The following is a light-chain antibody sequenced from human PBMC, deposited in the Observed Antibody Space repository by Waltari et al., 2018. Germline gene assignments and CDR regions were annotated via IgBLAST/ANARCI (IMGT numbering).Light chain of an antibody. Sequence: QSVLTQPPSASGTPGQRVTMSCSGGRSNIGTHYVSWFQQLPGTAPKLRIYEHDQGPSGVPDRFAGSKSGTSASLAISGLRSEDGADYYCAAWDGSLSAWLFGGGTKLTVL. J-gene: IGLJ3*02. CDR2: EHD. V-gene: IGLV1-47*01. CDR3: AAWDGSLSAWL. CDR1: RSNIGTHY.